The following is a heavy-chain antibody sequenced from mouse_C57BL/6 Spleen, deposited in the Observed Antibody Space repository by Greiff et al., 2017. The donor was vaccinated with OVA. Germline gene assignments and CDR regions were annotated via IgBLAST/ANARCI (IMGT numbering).Heavy chain of an antibody. V-gene: IGHV7-3*01. Sequence: EVKVVESGGGLVQPGGSLSLSCAASGFTFTDYYMSWVRQPPGKALEWLGFIRNKANGYTTEYSASVKGRFTISRDNSQSILYLQMNALRAEDSATYYCARWAIYYYGSSYNWYFDVWGTGTTVTVSS. D-gene: IGHD1-1*01. CDR2: IRNKANGYTT. CDR3: ARWAIYYYGSSYNWYFDV. J-gene: IGHJ1*03. CDR1: GFTFTDYY.